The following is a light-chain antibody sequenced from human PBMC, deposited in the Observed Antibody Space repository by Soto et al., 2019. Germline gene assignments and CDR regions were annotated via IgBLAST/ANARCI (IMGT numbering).Light chain of an antibody. CDR1: SSDVGAYTF. Sequence: QSALTQPASVSGSPGQSITISCTGTSSDVGAYTFVSWYQQHPDKVPKLMIFDVSRRPSGVSDRFSGSKSGNTASLTISGLHYEDEADYYCRSYTSSSTHVFGSGTKVTVL. V-gene: IGLV2-14*03. CDR2: DVS. J-gene: IGLJ1*01. CDR3: RSYTSSSTHV.